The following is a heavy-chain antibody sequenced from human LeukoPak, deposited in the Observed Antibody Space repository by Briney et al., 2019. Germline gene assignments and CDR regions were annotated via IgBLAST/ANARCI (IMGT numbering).Heavy chain of an antibody. CDR1: GGRFKSYG. Sequence: ASVKVSCKTIGGRFKSYGFSWVRQAPGQGLEWMGWISAYNGNTNYAQKLQGRVTMTTDTSTSTAYMELRSLRSDDTAVYYCARDRGLRPYYYDSSSPFDPWGQGTLVTVSS. CDR2: ISAYNGNT. J-gene: IGHJ5*02. D-gene: IGHD3-22*01. CDR3: ARDRGLRPYYYDSSSPFDP. V-gene: IGHV1-18*01.